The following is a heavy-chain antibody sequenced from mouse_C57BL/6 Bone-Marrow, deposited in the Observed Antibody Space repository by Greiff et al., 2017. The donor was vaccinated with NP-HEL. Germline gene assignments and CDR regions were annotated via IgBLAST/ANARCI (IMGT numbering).Heavy chain of an antibody. CDR3: ARWWGRGKPYAMDY. Sequence: QVQLKQSGAELAKPGASVKLSCKASGYTFTSYWMHWVKQRPGQGLEWIGYINPSSGYTKYNQKFKDKATLTADKSSSTAYMQLSSLTSEDSADEYCARWWGRGKPYAMDYWGQGTSVTVSS. J-gene: IGHJ4*01. CDR2: INPSSGYT. D-gene: IGHD1-1*02. V-gene: IGHV1-7*01. CDR1: GYTFTSYW.